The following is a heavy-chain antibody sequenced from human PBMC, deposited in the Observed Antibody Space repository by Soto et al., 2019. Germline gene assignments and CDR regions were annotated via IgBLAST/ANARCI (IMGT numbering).Heavy chain of an antibody. Sequence: ASETLSLTCTVSGGSISSGGYYWSWIRQHPGKGLEWIGYIYYSGSTYYNPSLKSRVTISVDTSKNQFSLKLSSVTAADTAVYYCASAYSSSPNWFDPWGQGTLVTVSS. V-gene: IGHV4-31*03. CDR1: GGSISSGGYY. CDR3: ASAYSSSPNWFDP. J-gene: IGHJ5*02. CDR2: IYYSGST. D-gene: IGHD6-13*01.